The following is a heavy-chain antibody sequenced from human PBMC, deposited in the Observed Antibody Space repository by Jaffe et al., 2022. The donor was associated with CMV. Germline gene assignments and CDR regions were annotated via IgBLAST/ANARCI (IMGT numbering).Heavy chain of an antibody. Sequence: EVQLVESGGGLVQPGRSLRLSCTASGFTFGDYAMSWVRQAPGKGLEWVGFIRSKAYGGTTEYAASVKGRFTISRDDSKSIAYLQMNSLKTEDTAVYYCTRVGYYYDSSGYYYVFYFDYWGQGTLVTVSS. CDR2: IRSKAYGGTT. D-gene: IGHD3-22*01. J-gene: IGHJ4*02. CDR3: TRVGYYYDSSGYYYVFYFDY. V-gene: IGHV3-49*04. CDR1: GFTFGDYA.